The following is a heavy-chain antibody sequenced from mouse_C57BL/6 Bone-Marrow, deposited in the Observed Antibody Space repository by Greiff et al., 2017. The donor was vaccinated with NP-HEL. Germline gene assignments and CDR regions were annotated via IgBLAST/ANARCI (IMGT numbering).Heavy chain of an antibody. Sequence: EVQLQESGPGLVKPSQSLSLTCSVTGYSITSGYYWNWIRQFPGNKLEWMGYISYDGSNNYNPSLKNRISITRDTSKNQFCLKLNSVTTEDTATYYCAREFWDPYYFDYWGQGTTLTVSS. CDR1: GYSITSGYY. J-gene: IGHJ2*01. D-gene: IGHD4-1*01. CDR3: AREFWDPYYFDY. V-gene: IGHV3-6*01. CDR2: ISYDGSN.